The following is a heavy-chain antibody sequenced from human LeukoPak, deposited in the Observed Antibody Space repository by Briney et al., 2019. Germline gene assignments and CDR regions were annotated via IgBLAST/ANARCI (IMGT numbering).Heavy chain of an antibody. J-gene: IGHJ4*02. V-gene: IGHV3-21*01. Sequence: GRSLRLSCAASGFTFSSYNMNWVRQAPGKGLEWVSSISSSGTYTYYADSVKGRFIISRDNSKNTLFLQMCSLRPEDTAVYYCARSTFGGSIVIGDYWGQGTLVTVS. CDR3: ARSTFGGSIVIGDY. CDR2: ISSSGTYT. CDR1: GFTFSSYN. D-gene: IGHD3-16*02.